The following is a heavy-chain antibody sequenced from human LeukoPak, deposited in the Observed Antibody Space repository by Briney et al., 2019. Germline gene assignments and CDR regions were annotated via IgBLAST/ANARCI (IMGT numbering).Heavy chain of an antibody. CDR1: GLTLSTSG. CDR2: ISYDGNNE. D-gene: IGHD3-22*01. CDR3: AKTDQYNYDSSGYKGYFQH. Sequence: PGRSLRLACAASGLTLSTSGMNWVRQAPGKGLEWVALISYDGNNEYYADSVKGRFTISRDNSKNTLYLQMNSLRPEDTAVYYCAKTDQYNYDSSGYKGYFQHWGQGTLVTVSA. V-gene: IGHV3-30*18. J-gene: IGHJ1*01.